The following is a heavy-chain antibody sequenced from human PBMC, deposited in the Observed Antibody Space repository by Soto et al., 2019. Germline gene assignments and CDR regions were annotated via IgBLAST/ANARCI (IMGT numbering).Heavy chain of an antibody. J-gene: IGHJ6*02. D-gene: IGHD6-19*01. V-gene: IGHV1-46*03. Sequence: QVQLVQSGAEVKKPGASVRISCKASGYTFTSYYIHWVRQVPGQGLEWMGLINPSGGSTYYAQKLKGSVTVTRDTSTSTVYMDLNSLRSEDTAVYYCGRGTGGCVPRCGVDVRGQGTTVIVSS. CDR1: GYTFTSYY. CDR3: GRGTGGCVPRCGVDV. CDR2: INPSGGST.